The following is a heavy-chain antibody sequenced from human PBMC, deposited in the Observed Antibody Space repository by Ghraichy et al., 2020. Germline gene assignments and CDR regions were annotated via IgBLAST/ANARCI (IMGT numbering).Heavy chain of an antibody. CDR3: ARHQRTIFGVALGYFDY. Sequence: SETLSLTCTVSGGSISSGGYYWSWIRQHPGKGLEWIGYIYYSGSTYYNPSLKSRVTISVDTSKNQFSLKLSSVTAADTAVYYCARHQRTIFGVALGYFDYWGQGTLVTVSS. CDR2: IYYSGST. CDR1: GGSISSGGYY. V-gene: IGHV4-31*03. J-gene: IGHJ4*02. D-gene: IGHD3-3*01.